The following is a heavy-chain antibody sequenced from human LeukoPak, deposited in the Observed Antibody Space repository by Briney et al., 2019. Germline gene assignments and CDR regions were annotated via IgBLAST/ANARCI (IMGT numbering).Heavy chain of an antibody. CDR1: GYTFTSYG. J-gene: IGHJ6*02. V-gene: IGHV1-18*01. D-gene: IGHD2-15*01. CDR2: ISAYNGNT. CDR3: ARIGYCSGGSCPGVGTYYYYYGMDV. Sequence: ASVKVSCKASGYTFTSYGISWVRQAPGQGLEWMGWISAYNGNTNYAQKLQGRVTITADESTSTAYMELSSLRSEDTAVYYCARIGYCSGGSCPGVGTYYYYYGMDVWGQGTTVTVSS.